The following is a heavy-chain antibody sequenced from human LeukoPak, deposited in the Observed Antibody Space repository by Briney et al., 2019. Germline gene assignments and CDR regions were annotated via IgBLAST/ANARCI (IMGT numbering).Heavy chain of an antibody. Sequence: SETLSLTCTVPGDSISNYYWSWIRLPAGKGLEWIGRIYTTGHTDYNPSLRSRVTISLDTSKNQFSLKVSSVTAADTAVYYCAREAAPEPGSGYHMDVRGKGTTVTVSS. V-gene: IGHV4-4*07. CDR2: IYTTGHT. J-gene: IGHJ6*03. D-gene: IGHD6-13*01. CDR3: AREAAPEPGSGYHMDV. CDR1: GDSISNYY.